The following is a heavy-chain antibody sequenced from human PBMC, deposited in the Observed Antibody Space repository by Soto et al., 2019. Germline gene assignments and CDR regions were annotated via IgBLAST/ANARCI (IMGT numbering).Heavy chain of an antibody. V-gene: IGHV4-59*08. CDR1: GGSINSYY. Sequence: PSETLSLTCNVSGGSINSYYWNWIRQPPGKRLEWIGYIYYNGSTNNNPSLKSRVSISVDTSKNQFSLKLRSVTAEDTAVYYCARLDSRKGHYYDYWGQGTLVTVSS. CDR2: IYYNGST. CDR3: ARLDSRKGHYYDY. D-gene: IGHD2-21*01. J-gene: IGHJ4*02.